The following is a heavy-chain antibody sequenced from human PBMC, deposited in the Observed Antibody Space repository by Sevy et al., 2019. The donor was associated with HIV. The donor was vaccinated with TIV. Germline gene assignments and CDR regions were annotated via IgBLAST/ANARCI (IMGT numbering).Heavy chain of an antibody. V-gene: IGHV1-2*02. CDR3: ARSGSLYYYYYGMDV. CDR2: INPNSGST. J-gene: IGHJ6*02. CDR1: GYTFTGYY. Sequence: ASVKVSCKASGYTFTGYYMHWVRQAPGQGLEWMGWINPNSGSTNYAQKFQGRVTMTRDTSISTAYMELSRLRSDDTAVYYCARSGSLYYYYYGMDVWGQGTTVTVSS.